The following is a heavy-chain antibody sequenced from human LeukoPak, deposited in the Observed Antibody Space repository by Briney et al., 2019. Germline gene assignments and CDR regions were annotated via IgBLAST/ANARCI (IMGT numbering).Heavy chain of an antibody. V-gene: IGHV3-9*01. J-gene: IGHJ3*02. D-gene: IGHD5-18*01. CDR3: AKDKSAMVKRSAFDI. CDR2: ISWNSGSI. Sequence: QPGRSLRLSCAASGFTLDDYAMHWVRQAPGKGLEWVSGISWNSGSIGYADSVKGRFTISRDNAKNSLYLQMNSLRAEDTALYYCAKDKSAMVKRSAFDIWGQGTMVTVSS. CDR1: GFTLDDYA.